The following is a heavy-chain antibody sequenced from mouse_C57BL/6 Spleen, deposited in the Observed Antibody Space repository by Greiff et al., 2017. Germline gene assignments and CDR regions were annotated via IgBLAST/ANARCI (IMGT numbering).Heavy chain of an antibody. J-gene: IGHJ3*01. CDR1: GFTFSDYG. Sequence: EVQVVESGGGLVKPGGSLKLSCAASGFTFSDYGMHWVRQAPEKGLEWVAYISSGSSTIYYADTVKGRFTISRDNAKNTRFLQMTSLRSEDTAMYYCARRDSNYEAWFAYWGQGTLVTVSA. V-gene: IGHV5-17*01. D-gene: IGHD2-5*01. CDR3: ARRDSNYEAWFAY. CDR2: ISSGSSTI.